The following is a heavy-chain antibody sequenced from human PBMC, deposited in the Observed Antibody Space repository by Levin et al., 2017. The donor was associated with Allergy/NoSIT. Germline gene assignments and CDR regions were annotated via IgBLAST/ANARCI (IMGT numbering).Heavy chain of an antibody. D-gene: IGHD6-13*01. CDR2: INHSGST. Sequence: SQTLSLTCAVYGGSFSGYYWSWIRQPPGKGLEWIGEINHSGSTNYNPSLKSRVTILGDTSKNQVSLKVRSVTAADTAVYYCARDEPFGARDESIGSSWLSHDAFDIWGQGTMVTVSS. CDR3: ARDEPFGARDESIGSSWLSHDAFDI. V-gene: IGHV4-34*01. CDR1: GGSFSGYY. J-gene: IGHJ3*02.